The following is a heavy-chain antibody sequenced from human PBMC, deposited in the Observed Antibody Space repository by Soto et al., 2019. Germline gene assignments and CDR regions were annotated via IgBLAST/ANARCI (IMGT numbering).Heavy chain of an antibody. J-gene: IGHJ5*02. V-gene: IGHV3-48*01. Sequence: EVQLVESGGGLVQPGGALRLSCAASGFTFSSYSMNWVRQAPGKGLEWVSYFSSSSGTIYYADSVKGRFTISRDNAKNSRYLQMNSLRAEDTAVYYCAREGDSSGWYNWFDPWGQGTLVTVSS. CDR1: GFTFSSYS. D-gene: IGHD3-22*01. CDR2: FSSSSGTI. CDR3: AREGDSSGWYNWFDP.